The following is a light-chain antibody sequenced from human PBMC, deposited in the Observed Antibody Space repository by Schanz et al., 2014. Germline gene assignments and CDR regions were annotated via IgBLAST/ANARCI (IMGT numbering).Light chain of an antibody. J-gene: IGLJ3*02. CDR2: DVN. CDR1: SSDVGGYNY. CDR3: SSYTSSSTLRGV. Sequence: QSALTQPASVSGSPGQSITISCTGTSSDVGGYNYVSWYQQHPGKAPKLMIYDVNNRPSGVSNRFSGSKSGNTASLTISGLQAEDEADYYCSSYTSSSTLRGVFGGGTKVTVL. V-gene: IGLV2-14*03.